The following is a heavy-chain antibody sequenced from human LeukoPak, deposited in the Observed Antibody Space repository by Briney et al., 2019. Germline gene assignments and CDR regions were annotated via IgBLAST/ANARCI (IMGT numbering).Heavy chain of an antibody. CDR1: GGSISSYY. CDR3: ARSDYDFWSGPSGAFDI. J-gene: IGHJ3*02. V-gene: IGHV4-59*01. CDR2: IYYSGST. Sequence: SETLSLTCTVSGGSISSYYWSWIRQPPGKGLEWIGYIYYSGSTNYNPSLKSRVTISVDTSKNQFSLKLSSVTAADTAVYYCARSDYDFWSGPSGAFDIWGQGTMVTVSS. D-gene: IGHD3-3*01.